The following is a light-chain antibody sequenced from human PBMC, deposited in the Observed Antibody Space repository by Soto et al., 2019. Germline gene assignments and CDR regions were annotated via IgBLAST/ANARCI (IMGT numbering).Light chain of an antibody. Sequence: QSVLTQPPSVSGAPGQRVTISCTGSSSNIGAGYDVHWYQQLPGTAPKLLIYGNSNRPSGVPDRFSGSKSGTSAPLAITGLQAEDEADYYCQSYDSSLSGSEVFGNGTKVTVL. CDR1: SSNIGAGYD. J-gene: IGLJ1*01. CDR2: GNS. V-gene: IGLV1-40*01. CDR3: QSYDSSLSGSEV.